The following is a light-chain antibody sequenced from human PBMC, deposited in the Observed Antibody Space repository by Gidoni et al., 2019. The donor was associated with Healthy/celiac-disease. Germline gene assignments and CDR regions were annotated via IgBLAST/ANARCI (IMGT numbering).Light chain of an antibody. Sequence: DIVMTQSPDSLAVSLGERATINCKSSQSVLYSSNNKNYLAWYQQKPGQHPKLLIYWASTRESGVPDRFSGSGSGTDFTLTISSLQAEDVAVYYCQQYSSTSTFGQGTKLEIK. J-gene: IGKJ2*01. CDR2: WAS. CDR3: QQYSSTST. V-gene: IGKV4-1*01. CDR1: QSVLYSSNNKNY.